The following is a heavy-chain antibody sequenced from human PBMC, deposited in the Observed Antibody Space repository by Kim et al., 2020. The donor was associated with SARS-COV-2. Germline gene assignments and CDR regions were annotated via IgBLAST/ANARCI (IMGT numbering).Heavy chain of an antibody. V-gene: IGHV3-23*01. CDR1: GFTFSSYA. CDR3: AKDHQSILTGYYSPVEGEGQFDY. J-gene: IGHJ4*02. D-gene: IGHD3-9*01. CDR2: ISGSGGST. Sequence: GGSLRLSCAASGFTFSSYAMSWVRQAPGKGLEWVSAISGSGGSTYYADSVKGRFTISRDNSKNTLYLQMNSLRAEDTAVYYCAKDHQSILTGYYSPVEGEGQFDYWGQGTLVTVSS.